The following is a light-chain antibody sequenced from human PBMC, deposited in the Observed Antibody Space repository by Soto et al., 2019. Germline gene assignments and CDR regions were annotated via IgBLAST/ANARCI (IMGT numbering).Light chain of an antibody. V-gene: IGKV3-15*01. J-gene: IGKJ1*01. Sequence: EIVMTQSPATLSVSPGERATLFCRASQTVSYNLAWYQQKPGQAPRLLIYGASTRATGIPARFSGSGSGTDFTLTISSLQSEDFAVYYCQQYNIWWTFGQGTKVEI. CDR2: GAS. CDR1: QTVSYN. CDR3: QQYNIWWT.